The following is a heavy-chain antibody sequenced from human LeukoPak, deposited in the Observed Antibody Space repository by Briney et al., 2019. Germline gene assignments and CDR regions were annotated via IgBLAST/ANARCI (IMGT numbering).Heavy chain of an antibody. Sequence: PGRSLRLSCAASGFTFDDYAMHWVRQAPGKGLEWVSGISWNSGSIGYADSVKGRFTISRDNAKNSLYLQMNSLRAEDMALYYCAKGQRNDVVNWFDPWGQGTLVTVSS. J-gene: IGHJ5*02. V-gene: IGHV3-9*03. CDR3: AKGQRNDVVNWFDP. CDR1: GFTFDDYA. CDR2: ISWNSGSI. D-gene: IGHD1-1*01.